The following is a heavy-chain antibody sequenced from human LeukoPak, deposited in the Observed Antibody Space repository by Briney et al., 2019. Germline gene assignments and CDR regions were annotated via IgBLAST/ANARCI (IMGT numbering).Heavy chain of an antibody. J-gene: IGHJ4*02. CDR2: IIPILGIA. CDR3: ARVPGYSYGYDY. Sequence: SVKVSCKSSGGTFSSYAISWVRQAPGQGLEWMGRIIPILGIANYAQKFQGRVTITADKSTSTAYMELSSLRSEDTAVYYCARVPGYSYGYDYWGQGTLVTISS. V-gene: IGHV1-69*04. D-gene: IGHD5-18*01. CDR1: GGTFSSYA.